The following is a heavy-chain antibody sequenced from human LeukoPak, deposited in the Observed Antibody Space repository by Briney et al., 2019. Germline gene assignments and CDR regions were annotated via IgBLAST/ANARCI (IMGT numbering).Heavy chain of an antibody. Sequence: GGSLRLSCAASGFTLSSYAMSWVRQAPGKGLEWVSAISGSGGSTYYADSVKGRFTISRDNSENTLYLQMNSLRAEDTAVYYCAKRGSYSSSWYYLDYWGQGTLVTVSS. CDR2: ISGSGGST. J-gene: IGHJ4*02. V-gene: IGHV3-23*01. D-gene: IGHD6-13*01. CDR3: AKRGSYSSSWYYLDY. CDR1: GFTLSSYA.